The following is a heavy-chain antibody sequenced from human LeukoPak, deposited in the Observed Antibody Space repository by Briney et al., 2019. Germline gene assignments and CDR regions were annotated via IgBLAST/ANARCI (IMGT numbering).Heavy chain of an antibody. CDR2: IYSGGST. D-gene: IGHD1-14*01. CDR3: ARDRVNPDYYYYYGMDV. CDR1: GFTVSSNY. V-gene: IGHV3-66*01. Sequence: GGFLRLSCAASGFTVSSNYMSWVRQAPGKGLEWVSAIYSGGSTYYADSVKGRFTISRDNSKNTLYLQMNSLRAEDTAVYYCARDRVNPDYYYYYGMDVWAQGTTVTVSS. J-gene: IGHJ6*02.